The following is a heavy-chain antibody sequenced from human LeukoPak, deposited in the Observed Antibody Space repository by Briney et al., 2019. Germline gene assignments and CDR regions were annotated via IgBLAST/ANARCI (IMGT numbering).Heavy chain of an antibody. V-gene: IGHV1-69*05. CDR3: ARDQSGGYDFYFDY. CDR2: IIPIFGTA. J-gene: IGHJ4*02. Sequence: GASVKVSCKASGGTFSSYAISWVRQAPGQGLEWMGGIIPIFGTANYAQKFQGRVTVTRDTSTRTVYMDMSSLTSEDTAVYYCARDQSGGYDFYFDYWGQGTLVTVSS. CDR1: GGTFSSYA. D-gene: IGHD5-12*01.